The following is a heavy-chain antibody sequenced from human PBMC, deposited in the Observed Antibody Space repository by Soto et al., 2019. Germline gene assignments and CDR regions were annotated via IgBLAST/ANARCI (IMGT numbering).Heavy chain of an antibody. D-gene: IGHD3-3*01. Sequence: QVPLQESGPGLVKPSDTLSLTCTVSGDSMRPFYWNWIRQSPGKGLEWIGYIYYSGNTNYNPSLKSRVAISVDTSKNQCYLKLSSVTAADTAVYYCARGVYDYWSGYYAGSGLDVWGQGTTVTVSS. CDR2: IYYSGNT. J-gene: IGHJ6*02. CDR1: GDSMRPFY. CDR3: ARGVYDYWSGYYAGSGLDV. V-gene: IGHV4-59*13.